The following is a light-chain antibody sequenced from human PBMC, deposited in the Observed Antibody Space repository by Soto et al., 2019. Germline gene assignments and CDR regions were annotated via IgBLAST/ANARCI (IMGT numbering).Light chain of an antibody. J-gene: IGKJ4*01. V-gene: IGKV3-11*01. CDR1: QSVGSY. CDR2: DAS. Sequence: EIVLTQSPATLSLSPGERATLSCRASQSVGSYLAWYRQKPGQAPRLLIYDASNRANGIPARFSGSGSETDFTLTISSLEPEDFAVYYCQQSSNWPRTFGGGTKVEIK. CDR3: QQSSNWPRT.